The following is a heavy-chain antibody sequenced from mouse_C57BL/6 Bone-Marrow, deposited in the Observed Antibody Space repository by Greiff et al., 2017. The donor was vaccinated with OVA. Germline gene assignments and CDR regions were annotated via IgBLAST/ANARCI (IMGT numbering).Heavy chain of an antibody. Sequence: QVQLQQSGAELARPGASVKLSCKASGYTFTSYGISWVKQRTGQGLEWIGEIYPRSGNTYYNEKFKGKATLTADKSSSTAYMELRSLTSEDSAVYFCAREEATVVATRYAMDYWGQGTSVTVSS. CDR2: IYPRSGNT. J-gene: IGHJ4*01. V-gene: IGHV1-81*01. D-gene: IGHD1-1*01. CDR1: GYTFTSYG. CDR3: AREEATVVATRYAMDY.